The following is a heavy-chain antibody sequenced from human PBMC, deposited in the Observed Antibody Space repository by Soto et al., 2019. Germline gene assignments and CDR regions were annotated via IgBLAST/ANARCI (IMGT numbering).Heavy chain of an antibody. Sequence: EVQLLESGGGLVQPGGSLRLSCAASGFTFRSYAMSWVRQAPGKGMEWVSGISGSSGSTYYADSVKGRFTISRDNSKNALFLQMNSLRAEDTAMYYCAKDRESSTAHRGGCDYWGQGTLVTVSS. CDR2: ISGSSGST. CDR1: GFTFRSYA. J-gene: IGHJ4*02. CDR3: AKDRESSTAHRGGCDY. D-gene: IGHD6-6*01. V-gene: IGHV3-23*01.